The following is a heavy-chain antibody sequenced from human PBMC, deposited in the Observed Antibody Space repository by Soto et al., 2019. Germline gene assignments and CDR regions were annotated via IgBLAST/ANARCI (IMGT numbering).Heavy chain of an antibody. CDR2: INHSGST. CDR1: GGSFSGYY. Sequence: QVQLQQWGAGLLKPSETLSLTCAVYGGSFSGYYWSWIRQPPGKGLEWIGEINHSGSTNYNPSLKSRVTISVDTSKNQFSLKLSSVTAADTAVYYCARGCYYGSGSHAGWFDPWGQGTLVTVSS. CDR3: ARGCYYGSGSHAGWFDP. J-gene: IGHJ5*02. V-gene: IGHV4-34*01. D-gene: IGHD3-10*01.